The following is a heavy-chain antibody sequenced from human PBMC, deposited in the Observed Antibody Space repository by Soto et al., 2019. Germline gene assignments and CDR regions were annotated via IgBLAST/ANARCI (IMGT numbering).Heavy chain of an antibody. V-gene: IGHV1-69*10. CDR3: ARGAAGTVTRDWYFDL. CDR1: GGTFSSYA. D-gene: IGHD4-4*01. J-gene: IGHJ2*01. CDR2: IIPILGIA. Sequence: ASVKVSCKASGGTFSSYAISWVRQAPGQGLEWMGGIIPILGIANYAQKFQGRVTITADKSTSTAYMELSSLRSEDTAVYYCARGAAGTVTRDWYFDLWGRGTLVTVSS.